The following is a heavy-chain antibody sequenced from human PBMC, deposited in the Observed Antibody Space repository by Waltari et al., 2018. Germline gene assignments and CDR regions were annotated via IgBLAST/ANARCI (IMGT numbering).Heavy chain of an antibody. CDR3: ANHRPGGLGMEV. J-gene: IGHJ6*02. Sequence: EGQLVESGGDLVQPGGSLRLSCAASGFTFSNFFMHWVRQAPGKGLELISRMKTEGRGTTYADSVQGRFTNSRDNAKNTLYLQMNSLRAEDSAIYYCANHRPGGLGMEVWGPGTTVTVSS. V-gene: IGHV3-74*03. CDR1: GFTFSNFF. D-gene: IGHD2-15*01. CDR2: MKTEGRGT.